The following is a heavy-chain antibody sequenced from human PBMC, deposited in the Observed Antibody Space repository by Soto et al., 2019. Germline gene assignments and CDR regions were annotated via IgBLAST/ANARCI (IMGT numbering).Heavy chain of an antibody. CDR1: GFTFSSYD. Sequence: GGSLRLSCAASGFTFSSYDMHWVRQATGKGLEWVSAIGTAGDTYYPGSVKGRFTISRENAKNSLYLQMNSLRAGDTAVYYCARERARGVGMDVWGQGTTVTV. CDR3: ARERARGVGMDV. D-gene: IGHD1-26*01. CDR2: IGTAGDT. V-gene: IGHV3-13*01. J-gene: IGHJ6*02.